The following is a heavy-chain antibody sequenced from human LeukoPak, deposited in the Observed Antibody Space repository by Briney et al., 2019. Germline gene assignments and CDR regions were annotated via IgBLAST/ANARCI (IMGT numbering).Heavy chain of an antibody. V-gene: IGHV4-59*12. J-gene: IGHJ6*03. CDR2: VYYSGST. D-gene: IGHD2-2*01. CDR3: ARESIVVVPAAIAYYYYYMDV. CDR1: GGSISSYY. Sequence: SETLSLTCTVSGGSISSYYWSWIRQPPGKGLEWIGYVYYSGSTNYNPSLKSRVTISVDTSKNQFSLKLSSVTAADTAVYYCARESIVVVPAAIAYYYYYMDVWGKGTTVTVSS.